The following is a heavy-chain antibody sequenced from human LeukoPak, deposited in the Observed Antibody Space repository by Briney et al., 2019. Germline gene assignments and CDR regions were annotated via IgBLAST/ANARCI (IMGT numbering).Heavy chain of an antibody. J-gene: IGHJ4*02. CDR1: GYTFTSYD. D-gene: IGHD5-12*01. CDR3: ARGRSTGYPYYFEY. Sequence: RASVKVSCKASGYTFTSYDINWVRQATGQGLEWMGWMNPNSGSTGYAQKFQGRVTITRNTSISTAYMKLSGLRSEDTAVYYCARGRSTGYPYYFEYWGQGTLVTVSS. CDR2: MNPNSGST. V-gene: IGHV1-8*03.